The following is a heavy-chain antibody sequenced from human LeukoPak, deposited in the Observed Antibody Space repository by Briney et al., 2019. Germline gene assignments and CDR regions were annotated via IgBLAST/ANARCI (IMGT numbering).Heavy chain of an antibody. V-gene: IGHV1-18*01. CDR3: ARSAAGGMDV. J-gene: IGHJ6*02. CDR1: GYTFINYD. Sequence: ASVKVSCKASGYTFINYDIRWVRQAPGQGLEWMGWISAYNGNTNYAQKFQGRVTMTTDTSTSTAYMELRSLRSDDTAVYFCARSAAGGMDVWGQGTTVTVSS. D-gene: IGHD1-26*01. CDR2: ISAYNGNT.